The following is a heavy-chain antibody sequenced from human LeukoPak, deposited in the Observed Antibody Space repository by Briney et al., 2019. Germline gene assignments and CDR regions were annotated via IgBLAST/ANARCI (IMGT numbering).Heavy chain of an antibody. J-gene: IGHJ6*03. Sequence: SQTLSLTCTVSGGSISSGDYYWSWIRQPPGKGLEWIGYIYYSGSTYYNPSLKSRVTISVDTSKNQFSLKLSSVTAADTAVYYCARLGPYYYGSGSYYRGTTMDVWGKGTTVTVSS. D-gene: IGHD3-10*01. CDR3: ARLGPYYYGSGSYYRGTTMDV. CDR2: IYYSGST. V-gene: IGHV4-30-4*08. CDR1: GGSISSGDYY.